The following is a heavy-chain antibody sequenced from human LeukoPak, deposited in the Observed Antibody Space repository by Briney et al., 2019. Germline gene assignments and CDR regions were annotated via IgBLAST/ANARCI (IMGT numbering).Heavy chain of an antibody. Sequence: GGSLRLSCAASGFTFSSYWMSWVRQAPGKGLEWVANIKQDGSEKYYVDSVKGRFTISRDNAKNSLYLQMNSLRAEDTAVYYCARDRTVTTFGIAYYYGMGVWGQGTTVTVSS. CDR2: IKQDGSEK. CDR1: GFTFSSYW. D-gene: IGHD4-17*01. CDR3: ARDRTVTTFGIAYYYGMGV. J-gene: IGHJ6*02. V-gene: IGHV3-7*01.